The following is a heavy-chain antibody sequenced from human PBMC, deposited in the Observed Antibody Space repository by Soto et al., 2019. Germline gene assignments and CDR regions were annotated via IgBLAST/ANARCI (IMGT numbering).Heavy chain of an antibody. Sequence: GRSLRLSCAASGFTFSSYWMHWVRQAPGKGLVWVSRINSDGSSTSYADSVKGRFTISRDNAKNTLYLQMNSLRAEDTAVYYCATQSGSYFVDYWGQGTLVTVSS. D-gene: IGHD1-26*01. CDR1: GFTFSSYW. V-gene: IGHV3-74*01. J-gene: IGHJ4*02. CDR3: ATQSGSYFVDY. CDR2: INSDGSST.